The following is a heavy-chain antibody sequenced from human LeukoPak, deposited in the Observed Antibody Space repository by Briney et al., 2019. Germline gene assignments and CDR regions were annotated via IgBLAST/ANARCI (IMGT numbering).Heavy chain of an antibody. D-gene: IGHD4-17*01. V-gene: IGHV4-59*08. CDR3: ARHDYGDYSAEYFQH. CDR2: IYYSGST. CDR1: GGSINNYY. J-gene: IGHJ1*01. Sequence: SETLSLTCTVSGGSINNYYWYWIRQPPGKGLEWIGYIYYSGSTNYNPSLKSRVAISVDTSKNQFSLKLSSVTAADTAVYYCARHDYGDYSAEYFQHWGQGTLVTVSS.